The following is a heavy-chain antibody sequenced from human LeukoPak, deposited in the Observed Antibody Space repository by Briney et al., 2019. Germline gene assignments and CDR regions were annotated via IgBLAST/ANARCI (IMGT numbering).Heavy chain of an antibody. Sequence: PGGSLRLSCAASGFPFSSYWMHWVRQVPGKGLVWVSRINGDGSSTSYADSVKGRFTISRDNSKNTLYLQMNSLRAEDTAVYYCAKDRRYGDYIAEYFQHWGQGTLVTVSS. CDR2: INGDGSST. J-gene: IGHJ1*01. D-gene: IGHD4-17*01. CDR1: GFPFSSYW. CDR3: AKDRRYGDYIAEYFQH. V-gene: IGHV3-74*01.